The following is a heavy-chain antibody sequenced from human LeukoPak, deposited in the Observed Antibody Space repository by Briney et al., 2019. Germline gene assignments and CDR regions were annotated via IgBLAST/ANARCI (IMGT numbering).Heavy chain of an antibody. Sequence: PGGSLRLSCAASGFTFTAYLIHWVRQAPGKGLEWVAVMSSDGNAMFYADSVKSRFTISRDNSKNTLYLQMNSLRAEDTAVYYCVRESEYYFDHSASFDYWGQGTLVTVSS. CDR2: MSSDGNAM. D-gene: IGHD3-22*01. J-gene: IGHJ4*02. V-gene: IGHV3-30-3*01. CDR1: GFTFTAYL. CDR3: VRESEYYFDHSASFDY.